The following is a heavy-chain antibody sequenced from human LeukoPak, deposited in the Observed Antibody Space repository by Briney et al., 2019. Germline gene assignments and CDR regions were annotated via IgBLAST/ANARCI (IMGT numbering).Heavy chain of an antibody. V-gene: IGHV1-46*01. Sequence: ASVKVSCEASGYTFTSYYMHWVRQAPGQGLEWMGIINPSGGSTSYAQKFQGRVTMTRDTSTSTVYMELSSLRSEDTAVYYCARGGYYDSSGYSVPTYYDDAFDIWGQGTMVTVSS. CDR2: INPSGGST. CDR3: ARGGYYDSSGYSVPTYYDDAFDI. CDR1: GYTFTSYY. J-gene: IGHJ3*02. D-gene: IGHD3-22*01.